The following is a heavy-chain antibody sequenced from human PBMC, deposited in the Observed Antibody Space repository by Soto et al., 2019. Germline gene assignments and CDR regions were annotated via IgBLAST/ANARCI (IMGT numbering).Heavy chain of an antibody. J-gene: IGHJ5*02. V-gene: IGHV1-18*01. Sequence: QVQLVQSGAEVQKPGASVKVSCKASGYNFTSYGFSWVRQAPGQGLEWLGWISAYNGNTNYAQKPQCRFPMTIDRSPSTAYMELRGLRSDLRVVYYSTRVTAVETVTTWGQGTLATASP. CDR2: ISAYNGNT. CDR3: TRVTAVETVTT. CDR1: GYNFTSYG. D-gene: IGHD4-17*01.